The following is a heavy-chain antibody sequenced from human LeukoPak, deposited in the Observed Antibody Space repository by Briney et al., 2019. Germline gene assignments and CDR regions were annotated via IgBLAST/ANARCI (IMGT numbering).Heavy chain of an antibody. Sequence: SVKVSCKASGGTFSSYAISWVRQAPGQRLEWMGGIIPIFGTANYAQKFQGRVTITADESTSTAYMELSSLRSEDTAVYYCARGISGIAAAAQRTYFDYWGQGTLVTVSS. D-gene: IGHD6-13*01. J-gene: IGHJ4*02. CDR2: IIPIFGTA. V-gene: IGHV1-69*13. CDR1: GGTFSSYA. CDR3: ARGISGIAAAAQRTYFDY.